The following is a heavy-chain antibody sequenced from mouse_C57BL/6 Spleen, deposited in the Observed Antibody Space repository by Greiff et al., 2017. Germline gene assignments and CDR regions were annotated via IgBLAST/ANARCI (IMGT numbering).Heavy chain of an antibody. D-gene: IGHD1-1*01. J-gene: IGHJ3*01. Sequence: QVHVKQPGAELVRPGSSVKLSCKASGYTFTSYWMDWVKQRPGQGLEWIGNIYPSDSETHYNQKFKDKATLTVDKSSSTAYMQLSSLTSEDSAVYYCARGHYYGSSYDWFAYWGQGTLVTVSA. V-gene: IGHV1-61*01. CDR2: IYPSDSET. CDR3: ARGHYYGSSYDWFAY. CDR1: GYTFTSYW.